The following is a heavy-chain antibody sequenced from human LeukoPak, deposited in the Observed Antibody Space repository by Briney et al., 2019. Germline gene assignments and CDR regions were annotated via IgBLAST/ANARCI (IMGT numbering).Heavy chain of an antibody. CDR1: GFTFSSYA. D-gene: IGHD1-26*01. Sequence: GGSLRPSCADSGFTFSSYAMSWVRQAPGKGLEWVSGISGSGGSTYYADSVKGRFTISRDNSKNTLYLQMNSLRAGDTAVYYCAKAMGATLFDYWGQGTLVTVSS. CDR2: ISGSGGST. J-gene: IGHJ4*02. V-gene: IGHV3-23*01. CDR3: AKAMGATLFDY.